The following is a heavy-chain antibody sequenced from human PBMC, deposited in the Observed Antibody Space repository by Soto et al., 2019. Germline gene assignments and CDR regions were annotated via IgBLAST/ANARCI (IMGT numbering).Heavy chain of an antibody. CDR2: ISSSSSYI. CDR1: GFTFSSYS. CDR3: ARDRRIAVARGTLPLFRSPFDP. J-gene: IGHJ5*02. V-gene: IGHV3-21*01. D-gene: IGHD6-19*01. Sequence: PGGSLRLSCAASGFTFSSYSMNWVRQAPGKGLEWVSSISSSSSYIYYADSVKGRFTISRDNAKNSLYLQMNSLRAEDTAVYYCARDRRIAVARGTLPLFRSPFDPWGQGTLVTVSS.